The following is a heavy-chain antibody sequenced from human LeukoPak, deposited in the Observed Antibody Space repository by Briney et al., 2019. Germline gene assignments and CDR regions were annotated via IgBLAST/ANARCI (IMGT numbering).Heavy chain of an antibody. CDR1: GFTFSSYE. J-gene: IGHJ4*02. CDR3: ARDRVVDTAMAHFDY. D-gene: IGHD5-18*01. Sequence: PGGSLRLSCAASGFTFSSYEMNWVRQAPGKGLEWVSYISSSGSTIYYADSVKGRFTISRDNAKSSLYLQMNSLRAEDTAVYYCARDRVVDTAMAHFDYWGQGTLVTVSS. V-gene: IGHV3-48*03. CDR2: ISSSGSTI.